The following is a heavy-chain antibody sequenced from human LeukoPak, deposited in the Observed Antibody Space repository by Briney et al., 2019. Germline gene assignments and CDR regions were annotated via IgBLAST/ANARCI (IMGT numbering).Heavy chain of an antibody. CDR3: AREAATVTIFHWFGP. CDR2: IWYDGSNK. D-gene: IGHD4-17*01. Sequence: PGGSLRLSCAASGFTFSSYGMHWVRQAPGKGLEWVAVIWYDGSNKYYADSVKGRFTISRDNSKNTLYLQMNSLRAEDTAVYYCAREAATVTIFHWFGPWGQGTLVTVSS. V-gene: IGHV3-33*01. J-gene: IGHJ5*02. CDR1: GFTFSSYG.